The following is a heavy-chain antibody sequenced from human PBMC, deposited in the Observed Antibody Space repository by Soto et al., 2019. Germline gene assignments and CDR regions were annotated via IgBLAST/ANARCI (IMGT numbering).Heavy chain of an antibody. V-gene: IGHV1-46*01. J-gene: IGHJ5*02. CDR2: INPSGGST. Sequence: QVQLVQSGAEVKKPGASVKVSCKASGYTFTSHYMHWVRQAPGQGLEWTGVINPSGGSTCYARKYQGRVTMTRDTATRTVYLQLSSPRGEATAVYSCARGGGFDPWGQGTLVTVSS. CDR3: ARGGGFDP. CDR1: GYTFTSHY. D-gene: IGHD3-16*01.